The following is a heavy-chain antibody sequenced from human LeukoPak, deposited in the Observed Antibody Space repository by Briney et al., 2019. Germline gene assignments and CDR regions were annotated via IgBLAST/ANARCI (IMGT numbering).Heavy chain of an antibody. CDR1: GFTFSSNG. J-gene: IGHJ4*02. V-gene: IGHV3-23*01. D-gene: IGHD2-2*01. CDR3: AKGGKTIMCPTSCYDY. CDR2: ISGSGGSP. Sequence: WGSLRLSCAASGFTFSSNGMSWVRQAPGRGLEWVSVISGSGGSPDYTDSVKGRFTISRDNSKNTLYLQMNSLRAEDTAVYYCAKGGKTIMCPTSCYDYWGQGTLVTVSS.